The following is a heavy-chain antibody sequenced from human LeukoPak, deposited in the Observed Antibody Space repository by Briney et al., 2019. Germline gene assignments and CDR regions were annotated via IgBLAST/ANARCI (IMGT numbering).Heavy chain of an antibody. CDR1: GGSISSGGYY. V-gene: IGHV4-31*03. CDR2: IYYSGST. Sequence: SQTLSLTCTVSGGSISSGGYYWSWIRQHPGKGLEWIGYIYYSGSTYYNPSLKSRVTISVDTSKNQFSLKLSSVTAADTAVYYCARGSLDYYGSGSYCNVYYYYYGMDVWGQGTTVTVSS. J-gene: IGHJ6*02. CDR3: ARGSLDYYGSGSYCNVYYYYYGMDV. D-gene: IGHD3-10*01.